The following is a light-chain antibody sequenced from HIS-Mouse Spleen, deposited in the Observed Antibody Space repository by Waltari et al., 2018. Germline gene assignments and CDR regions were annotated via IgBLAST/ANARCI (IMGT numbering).Light chain of an antibody. CDR1: QGVSSN. J-gene: IGKJ2*01. Sequence: EIVMTQSPATLSLSPGERATLPCRASQGVSSNLTWYQQKPGQAPRLPIYGASTRATGIPARFSGSVSGTEFTLTISSMQSEDFAVYYCQQYNNWPYTFGQGTKLEIK. V-gene: IGKV3-15*01. CDR3: QQYNNWPYT. CDR2: GAS.